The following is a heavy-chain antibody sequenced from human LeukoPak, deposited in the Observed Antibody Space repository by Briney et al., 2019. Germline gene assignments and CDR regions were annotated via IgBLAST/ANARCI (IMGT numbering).Heavy chain of an antibody. CDR1: GGSFSGYY. CDR3: AGGLAALAFDY. V-gene: IGHV4-34*01. CDR2: INHSGST. J-gene: IGHJ4*02. Sequence: SETLSLTCAVYGGSFSGYYWSWIRQPPGKGLEWIGEINHSGSTNYNPSLKSRATISVDTSKNQFSLKLSSVTAADTAVYYCAGGLAALAFDYWGQGTLVTVSS. D-gene: IGHD6-6*01.